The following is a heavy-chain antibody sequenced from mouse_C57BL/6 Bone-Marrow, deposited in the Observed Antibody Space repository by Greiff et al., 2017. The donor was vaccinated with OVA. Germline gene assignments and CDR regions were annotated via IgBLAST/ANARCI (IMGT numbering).Heavy chain of an antibody. D-gene: IGHD4-1*01. Sequence: EVQGVESGGGLVKPGGSLKLSCAASGFTFSSYAMSWVRQTPEKSLEWVATISDGGSYTYYPDNLKGRFTISRDNAKNNLYLQMSHLTSEDTAMYYCARDNLVELTGTSFAYWGQGTLVTVSA. CDR3: ARDNLVELTGTSFAY. J-gene: IGHJ3*01. CDR2: ISDGGSYT. V-gene: IGHV5-4*01. CDR1: GFTFSSYA.